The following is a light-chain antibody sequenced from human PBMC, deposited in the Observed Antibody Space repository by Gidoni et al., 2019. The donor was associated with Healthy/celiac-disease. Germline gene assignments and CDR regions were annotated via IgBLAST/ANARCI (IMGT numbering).Light chain of an antibody. Sequence: EIVLTQSPGTLSSSPGERATPSCRASQSVSSSYLAWYQQKPGQAPRLLIYGASSRATGIPDRFSGSGSGTDFTLTISRLEPEDFSVYYCQQYGSSPLTFGGGTKVEI. CDR3: QQYGSSPLT. CDR1: QSVSSSY. CDR2: GAS. V-gene: IGKV3-20*01. J-gene: IGKJ4*01.